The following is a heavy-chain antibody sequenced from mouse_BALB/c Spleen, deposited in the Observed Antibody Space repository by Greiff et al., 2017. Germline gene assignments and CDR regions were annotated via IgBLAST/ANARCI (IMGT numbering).Heavy chain of an antibody. CDR3: AACHGGYAMDY. V-gene: IGHV1-87*01. CDR1: GYTFTSYW. Sequence: QVQLKESGAELARPGASVKLSCKASGYTFTSYWMQWVKQRPGQGLEWIGAIYPGDGDTRYTQKFKGKATLTADKSSSTAYMQLSSLASEDSAVYYCAACHGGYAMDYWGQGTSVTVSS. J-gene: IGHJ4*01. CDR2: IYPGDGDT. D-gene: IGHD1-1*02.